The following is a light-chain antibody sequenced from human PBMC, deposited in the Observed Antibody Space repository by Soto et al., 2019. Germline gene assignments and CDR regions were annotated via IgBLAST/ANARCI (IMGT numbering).Light chain of an antibody. CDR3: QQSYKTPYT. Sequence: DIQMTQSPSSLSASVGDRVTITCRASQSISGYLNWYQQKSGTAPKLLIFAATTLQSGVPSRFSGSGSGTDFTLTISSLQPEDFATYSCQQSYKTPYTFGQGTKLEIK. V-gene: IGKV1-39*01. CDR1: QSISGY. CDR2: AAT. J-gene: IGKJ2*01.